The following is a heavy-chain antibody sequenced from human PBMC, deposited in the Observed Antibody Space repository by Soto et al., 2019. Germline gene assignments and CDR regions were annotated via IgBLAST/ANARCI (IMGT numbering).Heavy chain of an antibody. J-gene: IGHJ4*02. Sequence: QVQLVESGGGVVQPGRSLRLSCAASGFIFNGYGLHWVRQAPGKGLEWVAMISYDGSSKYYADSVKGRFTISRDNSKNTMYLQMNSLRPEDTAVYYCTREGNGYKDYFDYWGQGTLVTVSS. D-gene: IGHD5-12*01. CDR1: GFIFNGYG. V-gene: IGHV3-30-3*01. CDR3: TREGNGYKDYFDY. CDR2: ISYDGSSK.